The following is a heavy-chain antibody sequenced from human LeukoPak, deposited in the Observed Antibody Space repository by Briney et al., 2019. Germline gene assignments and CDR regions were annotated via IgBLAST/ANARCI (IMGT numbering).Heavy chain of an antibody. Sequence: SETLSLTCTVSGGSTSTGNYYWDWLRQRPGKGLEWIGRIDYTGSTNYKPSLGSRVTMSVDTSNNQFSMKMTSVTAADTAVYYCARTCGRASGDPGTRGYIASWGQGILVTVSS. J-gene: IGHJ4*02. D-gene: IGHD2-2*01. CDR3: ARTCGRASGDPGTRGYIAS. CDR1: GGSTSTGNYY. V-gene: IGHV4-39*01. CDR2: IDYTGST.